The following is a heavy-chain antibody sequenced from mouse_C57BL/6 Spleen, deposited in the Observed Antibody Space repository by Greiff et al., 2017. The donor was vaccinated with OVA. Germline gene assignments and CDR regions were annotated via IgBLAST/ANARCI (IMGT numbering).Heavy chain of an antibody. CDR1: GYTFTSYW. CDR3: ASQGVRNCFDY. V-gene: IGHV1-64*01. Sequence: QVQLQQSGAELVKPGASVKLSCKASGYTFTSYWMHWVKQRPGQGLEWIGLIHPNSGSTNYNEKFKSKATLTVDKSSSTAYMQLSSLTSEDSAVYYCASQGVRNCFDYWGQGTTLTVSS. J-gene: IGHJ2*01. CDR2: IHPNSGST.